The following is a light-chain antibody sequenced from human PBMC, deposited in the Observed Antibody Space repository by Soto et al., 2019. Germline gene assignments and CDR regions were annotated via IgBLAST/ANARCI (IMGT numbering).Light chain of an antibody. CDR1: SSDVGGYNY. J-gene: IGLJ1*01. CDR3: SSYAGSNILYV. Sequence: QSVLTQPPSASGSPGQSVTISCTGTSSDVGGYNYVSWYQHHPGKAPKLIIYEVSKRPSGVPDRFSGYKSGNTASLTVSGLQAEDEGDYFCSSYAGSNILYVFGTGTKVTVL. CDR2: EVS. V-gene: IGLV2-8*01.